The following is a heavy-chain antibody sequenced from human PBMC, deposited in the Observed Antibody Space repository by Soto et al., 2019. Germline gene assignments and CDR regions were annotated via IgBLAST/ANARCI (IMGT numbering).Heavy chain of an antibody. CDR2: INPRADST. D-gene: IGHD1-26*01. J-gene: IGHJ4*02. Sequence: QVQLVQSGAEVNKPGASVKVSCKTSGYTFTNYFIHWVRQAPGQGLEWMGIINPRADSTNYAQKFQGRVTVTRDTSTSTVYMELISLRSEDTAVYFCAREYGGSRVFDYWGQGTLVTVSS. V-gene: IGHV1-46*01. CDR1: GYTFTNYF. CDR3: AREYGGSRVFDY.